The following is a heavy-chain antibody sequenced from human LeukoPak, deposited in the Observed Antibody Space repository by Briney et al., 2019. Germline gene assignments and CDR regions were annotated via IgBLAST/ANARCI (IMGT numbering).Heavy chain of an antibody. V-gene: IGHV3-11*06. CDR3: ARDHNYAFDN. CDR1: RFPFSAYS. D-gene: IGHD1-1*01. Sequence: GGSLRLSCAASRFPFSAYSMNWVRQAPGKGLEWISYIGISSGNTKYADSVKGRFTISGDNAKNSLYLQMNSLRVEDTAVYYCARDHNYAFDNWGQGTLVTVSS. CDR2: IGISSGNT. J-gene: IGHJ4*02.